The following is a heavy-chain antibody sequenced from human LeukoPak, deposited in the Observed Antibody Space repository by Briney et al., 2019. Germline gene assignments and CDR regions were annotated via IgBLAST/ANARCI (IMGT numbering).Heavy chain of an antibody. D-gene: IGHD6-19*01. CDR3: ARRSSGWYANAFDI. Sequence: SETLSLTCTVSGGSISSSSYYWGWTRQPPGKGLEWIGSIYYSGSTYYNPSLKSRVTISVDTSKNQFSLKLSSVTAADTAVYYCARRSSGWYANAFDIWGQGTMVTVSS. J-gene: IGHJ3*02. CDR2: IYYSGST. CDR1: GGSISSSSYY. V-gene: IGHV4-39*01.